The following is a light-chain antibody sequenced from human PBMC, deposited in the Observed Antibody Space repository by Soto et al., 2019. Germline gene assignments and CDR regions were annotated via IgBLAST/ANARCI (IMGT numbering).Light chain of an antibody. CDR3: SSYAGSNNLYV. J-gene: IGLJ1*01. CDR2: EVS. CDR1: SSDIGGYKY. Sequence: QSVLTQPASVSGSPGQSITISCTGTSSDIGGYKYVSWYQQHPDKAPKLMIYEVSKRPSGVPDRFSGSKSGNTASPTVSGLQAEDEADYYCSSYAGSNNLYVFGTGTKVTVL. V-gene: IGLV2-8*01.